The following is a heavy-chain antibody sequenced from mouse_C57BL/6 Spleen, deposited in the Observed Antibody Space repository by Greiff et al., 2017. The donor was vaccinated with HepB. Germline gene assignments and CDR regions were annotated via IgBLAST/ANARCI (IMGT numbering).Heavy chain of an antibody. J-gene: IGHJ2*01. CDR1: GYSFTGYY. CDR3: ARIYYGNYENYFDY. D-gene: IGHD2-1*01. CDR2: INPSTGGT. Sequence: EVQLQQSGPELVKPGASVKISCKASGYSFTGYYMNWVKQSPEKSLEWIGEINPSTGGTTYNQKFKAKATLTVDKSSSTAYMQLKSLTSEDSAVYYCARIYYGNYENYFDYWGQGTTLTVSS. V-gene: IGHV1-42*01.